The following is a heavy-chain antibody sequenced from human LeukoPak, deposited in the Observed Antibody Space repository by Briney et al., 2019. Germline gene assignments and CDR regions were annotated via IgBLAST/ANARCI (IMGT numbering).Heavy chain of an antibody. CDR2: IIPILGIA. V-gene: IGHV1-69*04. D-gene: IGHD3-3*01. CDR3: ARATSGSGFWSGYYSTDYYGMDV. J-gene: IGHJ6*02. CDR1: GYTFTGYY. Sequence: GASVKVSCKASGYTFTGYYMHWMRQAPGQGLEWMGRIIPILGIANYAQKFQGRVTITADKSTSTAYMELSSLRSEDTAVYYCARATSGSGFWSGYYSTDYYGMDVWGQGTTVTVSS.